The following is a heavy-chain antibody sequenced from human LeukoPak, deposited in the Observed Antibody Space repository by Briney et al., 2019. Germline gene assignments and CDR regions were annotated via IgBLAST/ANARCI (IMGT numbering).Heavy chain of an antibody. J-gene: IGHJ4*02. CDR1: GGSISSYY. CDR2: IYTSGST. D-gene: IGHD5-12*01. CDR3: ARTKPLVADFDY. Sequence: SESLSLTCTVSGGSISSYYWSWIRQPPGKGLEWIGYIYTSGSTNYNPSLKSRVTISVDTSKNQFSLKLSSVTAADTAVYYCARTKPLVADFDYWGQGALVTVSS. V-gene: IGHV4-4*09.